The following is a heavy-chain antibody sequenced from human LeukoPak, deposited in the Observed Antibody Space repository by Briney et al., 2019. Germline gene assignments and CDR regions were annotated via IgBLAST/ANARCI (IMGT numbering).Heavy chain of an antibody. CDR2: IYYSGST. CDR1: GGSISSYY. J-gene: IGHJ4*02. Sequence: PSETLSLTCTVSGGSISSYYWSWIRQPPGKGLEWIGYIYYSGSTNYNPSLKSRVTISVDTSKNQFSLKLSSVTAADTAVYYCAREVRRDGYNDYWGQGTLVTVSS. V-gene: IGHV4-59*12. CDR3: AREVRRDGYNDY. D-gene: IGHD5-24*01.